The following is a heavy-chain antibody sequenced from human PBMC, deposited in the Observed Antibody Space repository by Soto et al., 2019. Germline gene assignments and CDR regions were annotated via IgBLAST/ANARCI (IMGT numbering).Heavy chain of an antibody. CDR3: AREDSDYKACDI. D-gene: IGHD4-4*01. J-gene: IGHJ3*02. Sequence: GGSLRLSCAASGFTFSSYAMHWVRQAPGKGLEYVSAISSNRGSTYYANTVKGRFTISRDNAKNKLYLQMSSLRAEDMTEYYWAREDSDYKACDIWRQGTMLT. CDR1: GFTFSSYA. V-gene: IGHV3-64*01. CDR2: ISSNRGST.